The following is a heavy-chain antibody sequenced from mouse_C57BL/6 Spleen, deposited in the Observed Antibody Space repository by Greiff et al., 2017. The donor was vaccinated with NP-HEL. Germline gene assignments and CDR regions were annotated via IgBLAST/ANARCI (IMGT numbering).Heavy chain of an antibody. CDR3: ARVDEDYDVAY. J-gene: IGHJ3*01. CDR2: ISYDGSN. Sequence: EVKLQESGPGLVKPSQSLSLTCSVTGYSITSGYYWNWIRQFPGNKLEWMGYISYDGSNNYNPSLKNRISITRDTSKNQFFLKLNSVTTEDTATYYCARVDEDYDVAYWGQGTLVTVSA. CDR1: GYSITSGYY. D-gene: IGHD2-4*01. V-gene: IGHV3-6*01.